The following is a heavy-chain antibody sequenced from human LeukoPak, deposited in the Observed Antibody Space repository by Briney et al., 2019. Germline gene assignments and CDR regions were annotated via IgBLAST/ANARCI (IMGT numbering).Heavy chain of an antibody. V-gene: IGHV4-38-2*02. CDR3: ARLETSSGSLSYFDY. J-gene: IGHJ4*02. Sequence: SETLSLTCTVSGYSISSGYYWAWIRQPPGKGLEWIGYIYHSGSTNYNPSLKSRVTISVDTSKNQFSLKLSSVTAADTAVYYCARLETSSGSLSYFDYWGQGTLVTVSS. CDR1: GYSISSGYY. D-gene: IGHD6-19*01. CDR2: IYHSGST.